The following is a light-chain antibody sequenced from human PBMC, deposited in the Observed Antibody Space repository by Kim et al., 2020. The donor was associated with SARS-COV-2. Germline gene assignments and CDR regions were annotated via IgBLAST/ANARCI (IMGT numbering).Light chain of an antibody. V-gene: IGLV2-23*02. CDR2: EVT. J-gene: IGLJ3*02. CDR1: SSDVGTYNL. Sequence: GQSITSSCTGTSSDVGTYNLVSWYQQHPGKAPKLMIYEVTKRPSGFSNRFSGSKSGNTASLTVSGLQAEDEADYYCCSYAGSSTWVFGGGTKLTVL. CDR3: CSYAGSSTWV.